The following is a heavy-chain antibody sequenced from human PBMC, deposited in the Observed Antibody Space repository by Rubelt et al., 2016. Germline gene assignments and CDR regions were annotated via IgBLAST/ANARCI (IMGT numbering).Heavy chain of an antibody. V-gene: IGHV1-8*01. J-gene: IGHJ5*02. CDR3: ARMVNDFWSGYHNWFDP. D-gene: IGHD3-3*01. CDR1: GYTFTSYD. Sequence: QVQLVQSGAEVKKPGASVKVSCKASGYTFTSYDINWVRQATGQGLEWMGWMNPNSGNTGYAQKFQGRVTMTRNTSIRTAYMELSSLRSEDTAVYYCARMVNDFWSGYHNWFDPWGQGTLVTVSS. CDR2: MNPNSGNT.